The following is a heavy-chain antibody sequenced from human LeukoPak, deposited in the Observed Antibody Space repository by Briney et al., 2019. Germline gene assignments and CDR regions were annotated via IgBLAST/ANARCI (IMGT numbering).Heavy chain of an antibody. Sequence: ASVKVSCKDPGYAFTSYGISWVRQAPGQGLEWMGWISAYNGNTNYAQKLQGRVTMTTDTSTSTAYMELRSLRSDDTAVYYCARVIRGIVVVPAAMFDYWGQGTLVTVSS. CDR1: GYAFTSYG. CDR3: ARVIRGIVVVPAAMFDY. D-gene: IGHD2-2*01. J-gene: IGHJ4*02. CDR2: ISAYNGNT. V-gene: IGHV1-18*01.